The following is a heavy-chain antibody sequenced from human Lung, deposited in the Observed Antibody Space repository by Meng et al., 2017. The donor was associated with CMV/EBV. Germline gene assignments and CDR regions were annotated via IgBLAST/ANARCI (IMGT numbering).Heavy chain of an antibody. Sequence: ALSLSXTTSGFTFCDYAMSWVRHAPGKWPEWVGLIRRKADGGTTEYAASVKSRFTITRDESRGVDYLHMNSLKIEDTAVYYCSRVHGKGSRVCLDVWGQGTTVTVSS. V-gene: IGHV3-49*04. J-gene: IGHJ6*02. CDR3: SRVHGKGSRVCLDV. CDR1: GFTFCDYA. CDR2: IRRKADGGTT. D-gene: IGHD2-15*01.